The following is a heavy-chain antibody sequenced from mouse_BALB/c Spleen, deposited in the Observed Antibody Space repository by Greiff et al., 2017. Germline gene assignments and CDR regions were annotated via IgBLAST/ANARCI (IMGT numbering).Heavy chain of an antibody. CDR2: IWGGGST. J-gene: IGHJ4*01. V-gene: IGHV2-6-5*01. CDR1: GFSLTDYG. Sequence: VQLQQSGPGLVAPSQSLSITCTVSGFSLTDYGVSWIRQPPGKGLEWLGVIWGGGSTYYNSALKSRLSISKDNSKSQVFLKMNSLQTDDTAMYYCAKQREYGNYAMDYWGQGTSVTVSS. CDR3: AKQREYGNYAMDY. D-gene: IGHD2-1*01.